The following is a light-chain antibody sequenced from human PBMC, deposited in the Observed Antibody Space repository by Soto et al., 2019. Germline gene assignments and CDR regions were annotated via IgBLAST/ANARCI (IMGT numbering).Light chain of an antibody. CDR3: SSFASSNTVV. V-gene: IGLV2-23*01. CDR1: SSDFGGYKF. CDR2: ETS. J-gene: IGLJ2*01. Sequence: QSVLTQPASVSGSPGQLVTISCTGTSSDFGGYKFVSWYQHHPGKVPKVIIYETSNRPSGVSTRFSGSKSGNTASLTISGHQAEDEADYCSSSFASSNTVVFGGGTKLTVL.